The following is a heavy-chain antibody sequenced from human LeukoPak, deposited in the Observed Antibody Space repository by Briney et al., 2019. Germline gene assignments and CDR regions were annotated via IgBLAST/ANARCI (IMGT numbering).Heavy chain of an antibody. D-gene: IGHD4-11*01. CDR2: ISAYNGKR. V-gene: IGHV1-18*01. Sequence: VASVKVSCKASGYTFTSYGISWVRQATGQGSEWMGWISAYNGKRNYAQKLKGRVTMTTDTSTSTAYMELRSLRSDDTAVYYCARYYSNYAFDYWGQGTLVTVSS. CDR1: GYTFTSYG. J-gene: IGHJ4*02. CDR3: ARYYSNYAFDY.